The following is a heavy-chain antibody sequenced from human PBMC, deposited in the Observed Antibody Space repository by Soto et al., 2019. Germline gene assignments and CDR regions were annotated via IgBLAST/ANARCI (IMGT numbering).Heavy chain of an antibody. CDR3: AKPNYSGSYYFDY. Sequence: GGSLRLSCAASGFTFSSYAMSWVRQAPGKGLEWFSAISGSGGSTYYADSVKGRFTISRDNSKNTLYLQMNSLRAEDTAVYYCAKPNYSGSYYFDYWGQGTLVTVSS. V-gene: IGHV3-23*01. J-gene: IGHJ4*02. D-gene: IGHD1-26*01. CDR2: ISGSGGST. CDR1: GFTFSSYA.